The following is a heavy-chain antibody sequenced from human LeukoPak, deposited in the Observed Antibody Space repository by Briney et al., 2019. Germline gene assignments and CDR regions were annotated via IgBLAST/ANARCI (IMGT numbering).Heavy chain of an antibody. V-gene: IGHV3-33*01. Sequence: GGSLRLSCAASGFTFSSYGMHWVRQAPGKGLEWVAIIWYDGSNKYYADSVKGRFTISRDNSRNTLYLQVNSLRAEDTAVYYCARDGSFWRGYPYYFDYWGQGTLVTVSS. J-gene: IGHJ4*02. CDR3: ARDGSFWRGYPYYFDY. CDR2: IWYDGSNK. CDR1: GFTFSSYG. D-gene: IGHD3-3*01.